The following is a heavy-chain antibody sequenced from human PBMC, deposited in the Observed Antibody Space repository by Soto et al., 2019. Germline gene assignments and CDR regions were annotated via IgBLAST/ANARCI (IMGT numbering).Heavy chain of an antibody. CDR3: ARGHIAAAGNFDY. Sequence: GGSLRLSCAVSGFTFSDHYMSWIRQAPGKGLEWVSHISTRSSYTNYAESVKGRFTISRDNAKNSLYLQMNSLRAEDTAVYYCARGHIAAAGNFDYWGQGTLVTVS. D-gene: IGHD6-13*01. V-gene: IGHV3-11*06. CDR2: ISTRSSYT. CDR1: GFTFSDHY. J-gene: IGHJ4*02.